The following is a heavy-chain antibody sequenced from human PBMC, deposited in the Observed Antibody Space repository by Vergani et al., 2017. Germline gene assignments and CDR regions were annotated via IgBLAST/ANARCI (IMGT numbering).Heavy chain of an antibody. CDR3: ARSSLEWLLSYDFDY. CDR2: IYYSGST. D-gene: IGHD3-3*01. J-gene: IGHJ4*02. CDR1: GGSISSGGYY. Sequence: QVQLQESGPGLVKPSQTLSLTCTVSGGSISSGGYYWSWIRQHPGKGLEWIGYIYYSGSTYYNPSLKSRVTISVDTSKNQFSLKLSSVTAADTAVSYCARSSLEWLLSYDFDYWGQGTLVTVSS. V-gene: IGHV4-31*03.